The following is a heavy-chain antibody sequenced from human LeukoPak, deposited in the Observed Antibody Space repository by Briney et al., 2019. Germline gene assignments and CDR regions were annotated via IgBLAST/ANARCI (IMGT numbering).Heavy chain of an antibody. J-gene: IGHJ6*03. CDR3: ATTGYGSGWYEDYYYYYYMDV. CDR2: MCHSGST. V-gene: IGHV4-38-2*02. Sequence: SETLSLTCTVSGYSISSGYYWGWIRQPPGKGLEWIGSMCHSGSTYYNPSLKSRVTISIDTSKNQFSLKLSSVTAADTAVYYCATTGYGSGWYEDYYYYYYMDVWGKGTTVTVSS. D-gene: IGHD6-19*01. CDR1: GYSISSGYY.